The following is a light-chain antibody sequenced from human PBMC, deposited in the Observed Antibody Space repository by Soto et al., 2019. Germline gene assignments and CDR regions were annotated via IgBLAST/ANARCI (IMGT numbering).Light chain of an antibody. CDR2: GAS. Sequence: ELVLTQSPGTLSLSPGERATLSCRASQSVSSSYLAWYQQKPGQAPRLLIYGASSRATGIPDRFSGSGSGKDFTLTISRLEPEDVAVYYCQQYGSSPWTFGQGTKVEIK. J-gene: IGKJ1*01. V-gene: IGKV3-20*01. CDR1: QSVSSSY. CDR3: QQYGSSPWT.